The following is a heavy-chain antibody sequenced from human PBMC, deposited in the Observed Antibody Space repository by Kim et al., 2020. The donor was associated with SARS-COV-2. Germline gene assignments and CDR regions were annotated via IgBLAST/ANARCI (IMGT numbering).Heavy chain of an antibody. J-gene: IGHJ4*02. CDR1: GASISSCY. CDR3: AGTATTWGDFDY. D-gene: IGHD4-17*01. CDR2: MYYTGST. Sequence: SETLSLTCTVSGASISSCYWNWIRQLPGKGLEWIGYMYYTGSTNYNPSLQSRVTISVDTSKNQFSLKLRFVTAADTAIYYCAGTATTWGDFDYWGQGTLV. V-gene: IGHV4-59*13.